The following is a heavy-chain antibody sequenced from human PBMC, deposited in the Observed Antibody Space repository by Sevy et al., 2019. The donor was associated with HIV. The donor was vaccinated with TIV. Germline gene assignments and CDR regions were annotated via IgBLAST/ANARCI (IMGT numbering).Heavy chain of an antibody. Sequence: GGSLRLSCAASGFTFSKYSMSWVRQPPGKGLEWVSTLSFGCGEINYADSVKGRFTISRDNSKSSVCLQMNNLRPEDKAVYYCAREGCTKPHDYWGQGTLVTVSS. J-gene: IGHJ4*02. CDR3: AREGCTKPHDY. V-gene: IGHV3-23*01. CDR2: LSFGCGEI. CDR1: GFTFSKYS. D-gene: IGHD2-8*01.